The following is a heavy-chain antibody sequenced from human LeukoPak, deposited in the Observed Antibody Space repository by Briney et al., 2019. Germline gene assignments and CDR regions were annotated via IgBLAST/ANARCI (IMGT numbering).Heavy chain of an antibody. CDR3: ARDIGSPRDILTYGMDV. CDR1: GFTVSSNY. V-gene: IGHV3-53*01. Sequence: GGSLRLSCAASGFTVSSNYMSWVRQAPGKGLEWVSVIYSGGSTYYADSVKGRFTISRDNSKNTLYLQMNSLRAEDTAVYYCARDIGSPRDILTYGMDVWGQGTTVTVSS. J-gene: IGHJ6*02. CDR2: IYSGGST. D-gene: IGHD3-9*01.